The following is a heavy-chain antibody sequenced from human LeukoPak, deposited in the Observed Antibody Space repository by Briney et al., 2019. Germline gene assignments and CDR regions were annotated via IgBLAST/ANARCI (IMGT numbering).Heavy chain of an antibody. D-gene: IGHD6-19*01. CDR2: ISVYNGNI. V-gene: IGHV1-18*01. Sequence: GASVKVSCKASGYTSTSYGISWVRQAPGQGLEWMGWISVYNGNIHHAQKLQGRVTMTTDTFTSTAYMELRSLTSDDTAIYYCARDAPSVAVAGGPDYWGQGTLVSVSS. J-gene: IGHJ4*02. CDR3: ARDAPSVAVAGGPDY. CDR1: GYTSTSYG.